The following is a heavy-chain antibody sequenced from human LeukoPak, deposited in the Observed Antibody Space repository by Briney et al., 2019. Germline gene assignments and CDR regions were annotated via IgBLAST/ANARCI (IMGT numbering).Heavy chain of an antibody. CDR1: GFTFSNYW. V-gene: IGHV3-7*01. CDR2: IKQDGGEK. CDR3: AKGAAAASDY. J-gene: IGHJ4*02. D-gene: IGHD6-13*01. Sequence: GGSLRLSCAASGFTFSNYWMTWVRQAPGKGLEWVANIKQDGGEKYYVDSVKGRFTISRDNSKNTLYLQMNSLRAEDTAVYYCAKGAAAASDYWGQGTLVTVSS.